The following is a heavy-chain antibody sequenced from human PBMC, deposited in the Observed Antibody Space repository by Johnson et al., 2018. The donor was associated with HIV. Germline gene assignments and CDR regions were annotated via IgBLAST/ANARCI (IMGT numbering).Heavy chain of an antibody. Sequence: VQLVESGGSLVKPGGSLRLSCAASGFTFSDYYMSWIRQAPGKGLVWVSRINGDGSRLTYADSVKGRFTIARDNAKNTLYLELKSLRSEDTAVYYCARTSCNGARCLGYDPFDVWGQGAMVTVSS. V-gene: IGHV3-74*02. J-gene: IGHJ3*01. CDR3: ARTSCNGARCLGYDPFDV. D-gene: IGHD2-8*01. CDR2: INGDGSRL. CDR1: GFTFSDYY.